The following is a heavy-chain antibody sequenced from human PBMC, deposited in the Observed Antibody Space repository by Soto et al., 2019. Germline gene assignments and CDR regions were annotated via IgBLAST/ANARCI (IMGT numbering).Heavy chain of an antibody. CDR3: ARGRAWPRLLPIRDYGLNY. CDR1: GGSFSGYY. J-gene: IGHJ4*02. CDR2: INHSGST. Sequence: SETLSLTCAVYGGSFSGYYWSWIRQPPGKGLEWIGEINHSGSTNYNPSLKSRVTISVDTSKNQFSLKLSSVTAADTAVYYCARGRAWPRLLPIRDYGLNYWGQGTLVTVSS. D-gene: IGHD4-17*01. V-gene: IGHV4-34*01.